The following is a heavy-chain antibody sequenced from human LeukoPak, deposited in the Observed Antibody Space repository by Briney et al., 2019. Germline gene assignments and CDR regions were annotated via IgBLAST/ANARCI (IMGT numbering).Heavy chain of an antibody. D-gene: IGHD6-13*01. CDR3: AHARKSSSWYSY. V-gene: IGHV2-5*01. Sequence: SGPTLVNPTQTLTLTCTFSGFSLSTRGVGVGWIREPPGKALERLALIYWKHYKHYSPSLKSRLTITKDTSKHQVVPTMTNMDPVDTATYYCAHARKSSSWYSYWGQGTLVTVSS. CDR2: IYWKHYK. J-gene: IGHJ4*02. CDR1: GFSLSTRGVG.